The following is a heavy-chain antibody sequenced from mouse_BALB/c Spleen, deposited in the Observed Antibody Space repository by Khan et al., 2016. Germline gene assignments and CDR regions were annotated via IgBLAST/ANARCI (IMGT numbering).Heavy chain of an antibody. V-gene: IGHV3-1*02. CDR1: GYSITTFYN. J-gene: IGHJ1*01. D-gene: IGHD2-1*01. Sequence: EVQLQESGPDLVRPSQSLSLTCTVTGYSITTFYNWHWIRQFPGNKLEWMGSLHFSGTTNYNPSLKSRFSIIRDKSKNQFFLQLKSVTTEDTAIYYSARNYAYFDVWGAGTTVTVSS. CDR3: ARNYAYFDV. CDR2: LHFSGTT.